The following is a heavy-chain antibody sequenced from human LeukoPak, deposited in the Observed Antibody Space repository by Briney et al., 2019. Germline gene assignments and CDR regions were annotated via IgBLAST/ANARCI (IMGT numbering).Heavy chain of an antibody. CDR1: GGSISSYY. V-gene: IGHV4-59*08. D-gene: IGHD2-2*01. J-gene: IGHJ4*02. Sequence: SETLSLTCTVSGGSISSYYWSWIRQPPGKGLEWIGYIYYSGSTNYNPSLKSRVTISVDTSRNQFSLTLTSVTAADTAVYYCARGGAPAALLLFWGQGTLVTVSS. CDR3: ARGGAPAALLLF. CDR2: IYYSGST.